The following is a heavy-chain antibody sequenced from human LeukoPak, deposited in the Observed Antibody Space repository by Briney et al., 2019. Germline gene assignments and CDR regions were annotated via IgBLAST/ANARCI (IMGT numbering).Heavy chain of an antibody. CDR3: ARDYPLLYCSSTSCRNNNWSDP. CDR1: GGSISSGSYY. V-gene: IGHV4-61*02. Sequence: SETLSLTCTVSGGSISSGSYYWSWIRQPAGKGLEWIGRIYTSGSTNYNPSLKSRVTISVDTSKNQFSLKLSSVTAADTAVYYCARDYPLLYCSSTSCRNNNWSDPWGQGTLVTVSS. D-gene: IGHD2-2*01. CDR2: IYTSGST. J-gene: IGHJ5*02.